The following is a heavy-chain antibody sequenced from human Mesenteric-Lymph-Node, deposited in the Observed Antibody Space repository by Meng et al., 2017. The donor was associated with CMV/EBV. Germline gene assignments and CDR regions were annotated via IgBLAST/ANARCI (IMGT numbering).Heavy chain of an antibody. V-gene: IGHV3-33*01. Sequence: GGSLRLSCAASGFSFSRYGMHWVRQAPGKGLEWVAVIWYDGSNKHYVDSVKGRFTISRDSSKNTLYLQMNSLRAEDTALYYCARGSLKAFDIWGQGTMVTVSS. J-gene: IGHJ3*02. CDR1: GFSFSRYG. CDR2: IWYDGSNK. CDR3: ARGSLKAFDI.